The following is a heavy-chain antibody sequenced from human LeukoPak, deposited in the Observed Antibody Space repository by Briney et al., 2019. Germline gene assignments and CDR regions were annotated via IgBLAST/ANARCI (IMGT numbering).Heavy chain of an antibody. CDR2: IWYDGSNK. Sequence: GGSLRLSCAASGFTFSSYGMHWVRQAPGKGLEWVAVIWYDGSNKYYADSEKGRITISRDNSKNTLYLQMNSLRAEDTAVYYCARGAEYFQHWGQGTLVTVSS. V-gene: IGHV3-33*01. CDR1: GFTFSSYG. J-gene: IGHJ1*01. CDR3: ARGAEYFQH.